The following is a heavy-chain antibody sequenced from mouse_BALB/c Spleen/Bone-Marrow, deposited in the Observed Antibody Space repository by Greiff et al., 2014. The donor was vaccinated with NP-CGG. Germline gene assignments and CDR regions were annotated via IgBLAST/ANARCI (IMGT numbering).Heavy chain of an antibody. J-gene: IGHJ3*01. CDR3: TRPAMITWFAY. V-gene: IGHV6-6*02. CDR2: IRLKSNNYAT. Sequence: EVQREQSGGGLVQPGGSMKLSCVASGFTFSNYWMKWVRQSPEKGLEWVAEIRLKSNNYATHYAESVKGRFTISRDDSKSSVYLQMNNLRAEYTGIYYCTRPAMITWFAYWGQGTLVTVSA. D-gene: IGHD2-4*01. CDR1: GFTFSNYW.